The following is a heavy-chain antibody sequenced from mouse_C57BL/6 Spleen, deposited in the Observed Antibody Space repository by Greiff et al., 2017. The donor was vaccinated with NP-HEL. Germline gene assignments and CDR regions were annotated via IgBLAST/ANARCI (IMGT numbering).Heavy chain of an antibody. V-gene: IGHV1-26*01. J-gene: IGHJ2*01. Sequence: EVQLQQSGPELVKPGASVKISCKASGYTFTDYYMNWVKQSHGKSLEWIGDINPNNGGTSYNQKFKGKATLTVDKSSSTAYMELRSLTSEDSAVYCCARNERLPYFDYWGQGTTLTVSS. D-gene: IGHD2-4*01. CDR2: INPNNGGT. CDR3: ARNERLPYFDY. CDR1: GYTFTDYY.